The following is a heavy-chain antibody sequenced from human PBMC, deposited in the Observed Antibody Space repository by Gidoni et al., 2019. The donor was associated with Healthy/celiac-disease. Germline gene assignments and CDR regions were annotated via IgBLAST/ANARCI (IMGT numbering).Heavy chain of an antibody. CDR1: GYTFPSYN. D-gene: IGHD6-13*01. J-gene: IGHJ6*03. CDR3: ARGGDGSSSPGGYYYYYMDV. CDR2: MNPNSGNT. V-gene: IGHV1-8*01. Sequence: VHLVQSGAEVKKPGASVKVSCQPSGYTFPSYNINWLRQATGQGLEWMGWMNPNSGNTGYAQKFQGRVTMTRNTSISTAYMELSSLRSEDTAVYYCARGGDGSSSPGGYYYYYMDVWGKGTTVTVSS.